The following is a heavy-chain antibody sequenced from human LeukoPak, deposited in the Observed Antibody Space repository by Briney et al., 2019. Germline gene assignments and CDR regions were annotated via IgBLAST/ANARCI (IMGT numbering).Heavy chain of an antibody. CDR2: ISYDGSNK. CDR3: ARDCSSTSCPLDY. J-gene: IGHJ4*02. CDR1: GFTFSAYS. Sequence: GGSLRLSCAASGFTFSAYSMNWVRQAPGKGLEWVAVISYDGSNKYYADSVKGRFTISRDNSKNTLYLQMNSLRAEDTAVYHCARDCSSTSCPLDYWGQGTLVTVSS. V-gene: IGHV3-30-3*01. D-gene: IGHD2-2*01.